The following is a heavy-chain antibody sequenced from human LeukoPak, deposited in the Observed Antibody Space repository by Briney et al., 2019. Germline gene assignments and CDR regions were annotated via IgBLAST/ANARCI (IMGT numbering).Heavy chain of an antibody. CDR2: ISGSGGTT. CDR3: AKTLWGGFDY. Sequence: GASLRLSCAASGFTFSNYAMTWVRQAPGKGLECVSDISGSGGTTYYADSVKGRFTISRGNSKNTLYLQMNSLTAEDTAVYYCAKTLWGGFDYWGQGILVTVSS. V-gene: IGHV3-23*01. CDR1: GFTFSNYA. D-gene: IGHD3-16*01. J-gene: IGHJ4*02.